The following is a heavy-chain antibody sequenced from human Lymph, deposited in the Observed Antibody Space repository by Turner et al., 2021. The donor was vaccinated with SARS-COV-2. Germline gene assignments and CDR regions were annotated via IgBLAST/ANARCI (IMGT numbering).Heavy chain of an antibody. D-gene: IGHD3-22*01. V-gene: IGHV3-48*03. CDR2: ISCSGGII. CDR1: GFTFGRYE. Sequence: EVQLVESGGGLVQLGGSFRLSCPPSGFTFGRYEMNSVREATGKGLEWISYISCSGGIIYYAGTLKGRFTIPRDNAKNSLYLQMNSLRDEDTAVYDCARDQYYDSSGYYFFRASYFDLWGRGTLVTVSS. J-gene: IGHJ2*01. CDR3: ARDQYYDSSGYYFFRASYFDL.